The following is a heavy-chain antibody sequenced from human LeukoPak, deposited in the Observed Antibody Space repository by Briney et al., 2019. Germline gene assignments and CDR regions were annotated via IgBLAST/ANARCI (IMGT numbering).Heavy chain of an antibody. J-gene: IGHJ4*02. CDR2: IIPIFGTA. D-gene: IGHD5-24*01. CDR3: ARDPLGRDKTRRDGYNPGDW. V-gene: IGHV1-69*05. CDR1: GGTFSSYA. Sequence: SVKVSCKASGGTFSSYAISWVRQTPGQGLEWMGRIIPIFGTANYAQKFQGRVTITTDESTSTAYMELSSLRSEDTAVYYCARDPLGRDKTRRDGYNPGDWWGQGTLVTVSS.